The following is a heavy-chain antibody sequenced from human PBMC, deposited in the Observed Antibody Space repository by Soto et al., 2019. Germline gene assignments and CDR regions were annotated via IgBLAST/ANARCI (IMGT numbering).Heavy chain of an antibody. J-gene: IGHJ6*02. CDR1: GFTFSSYS. CDR2: ISSSSSYI. V-gene: IGHV3-21*01. CDR3: ASAYCGGDCYPTDPYYYYGMDV. Sequence: GGSLRLSCAASGFTFSSYSMNWVRQAPGKGLEWVSSISSSSSYIYYADSVKGRFTISRDNSKNTLYLQMNSLRAEDTAVYYCASAYCGGDCYPTDPYYYYGMDVWGQGTTVTVSS. D-gene: IGHD2-21*02.